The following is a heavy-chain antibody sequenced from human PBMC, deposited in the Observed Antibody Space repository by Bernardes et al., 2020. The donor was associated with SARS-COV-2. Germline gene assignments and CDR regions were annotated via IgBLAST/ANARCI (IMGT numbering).Heavy chain of an antibody. CDR1: GFTVSSNY. Sequence: GGSLRLSCAASGFTVSSNYMSWVRQAPGKGLEWVSVIYSGGSTYYADSVKGRFTISRDNSKNTLYLQMNSLRAEDTAVYYCARERWNYFLDYWGQGTLVTVSS. CDR2: IYSGGST. V-gene: IGHV3-66*01. CDR3: ARERWNYFLDY. D-gene: IGHD1-7*01. J-gene: IGHJ4*02.